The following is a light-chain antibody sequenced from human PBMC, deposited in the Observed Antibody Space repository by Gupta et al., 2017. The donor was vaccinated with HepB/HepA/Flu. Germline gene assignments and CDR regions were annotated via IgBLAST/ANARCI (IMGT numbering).Light chain of an antibody. Sequence: SYVLPQPPSVSVAPGTTATVTCGGNNIGSKSVHWYQQKAGQAPVLVVYDDRDRPSGIPERFSGSNSGNTATLTISRVEAGDEADYYCQVWDGSSDHYVFGTGTKVTVL. J-gene: IGLJ1*01. CDR3: QVWDGSSDHYV. V-gene: IGLV3-21*03. CDR1: NIGSKS. CDR2: DDR.